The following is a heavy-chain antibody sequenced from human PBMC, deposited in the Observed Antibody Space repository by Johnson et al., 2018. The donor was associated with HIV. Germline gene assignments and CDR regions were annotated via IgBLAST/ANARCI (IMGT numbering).Heavy chain of an antibody. CDR2: ISYDGSNK. J-gene: IGHJ3*02. CDR3: ARKADAIDI. Sequence: VQLVESGGGVVQPGGSLRLSCAASGFTFSSYAMHWVRQAPGKGLEWVAVISYDGSNKYYADSVKGRFTISRDNSKNTLYLQMNSLRAEDTAVYYCARKADAIDIWGQGTMVTVSS. CDR1: GFTFSSYA. V-gene: IGHV3-30*04.